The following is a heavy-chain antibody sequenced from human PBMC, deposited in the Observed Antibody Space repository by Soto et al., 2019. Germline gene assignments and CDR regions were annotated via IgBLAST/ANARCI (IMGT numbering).Heavy chain of an antibody. D-gene: IGHD3-3*01. J-gene: IGHJ6*02. V-gene: IGHV4-31*03. Sequence: PSETLSLTCTVSGGSISSGGYYWSWIRQHPGKGLEWIGYIYYSGSTYYNPSLKSRVTISVGTSKNQFSLKLSSVTAADTAVYYCARDPGTSYDFWSGHYYGMDVWGQGTTVTVSS. CDR3: ARDPGTSYDFWSGHYYGMDV. CDR1: GGSISSGGYY. CDR2: IYYSGST.